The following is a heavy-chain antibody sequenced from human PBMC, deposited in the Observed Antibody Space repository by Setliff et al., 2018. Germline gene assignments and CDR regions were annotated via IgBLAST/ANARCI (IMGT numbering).Heavy chain of an antibody. D-gene: IGHD1-26*01. J-gene: IGHJ6*03. CDR2: INPIFGTT. V-gene: IGHV1-69*05. CDR3: ATDVNQWDPTYMDV. CDR1: GGTFSSNG. Sequence: GASVKVSCKASGGTFSSNGISWVRQAPGQGLEWMGGINPIFGTTTYAQKFQGRVTITTDESTSTAYMDLSSLTSDDTAIYYCATDVNQWDPTYMDVWGEGTTVTVSS.